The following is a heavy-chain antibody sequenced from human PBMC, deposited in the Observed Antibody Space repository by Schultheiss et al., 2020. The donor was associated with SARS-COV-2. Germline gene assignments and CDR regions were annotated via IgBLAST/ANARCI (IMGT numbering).Heavy chain of an antibody. CDR2: INTNTGNP. D-gene: IGHD6-19*01. CDR3: ARVPRSPFAAVKQWLFDY. CDR1: GYTFTSYA. V-gene: IGHV7-4-1*02. J-gene: IGHJ4*02. Sequence: ASVKVSCKASGYTFTSYAMNWVRQAPGQGLEWMGWINTNTGNPTYARGFTGRFVFSLDTSVSTAYLQISSLKAEDTAVYYCARVPRSPFAAVKQWLFDYWGQGTLVTVSS.